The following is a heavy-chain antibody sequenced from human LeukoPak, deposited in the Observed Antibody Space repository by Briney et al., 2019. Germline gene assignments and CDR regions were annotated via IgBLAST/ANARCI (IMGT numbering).Heavy chain of an antibody. CDR3: ARIYLKMASAS. J-gene: IGHJ5*02. V-gene: IGHV3-66*01. Sequence: QPGGSLRLSCAASGFTVSSNYMSWVRQALGKGLEWVSVIYSGGSTYYADSVKGRFTISRGNTKNSVYLQMSSLRAEDTAVYYCARIYLKMASASWGQGTLVTVSS. CDR1: GFTVSSNY. CDR2: IYSGGST. D-gene: IGHD2-8*01.